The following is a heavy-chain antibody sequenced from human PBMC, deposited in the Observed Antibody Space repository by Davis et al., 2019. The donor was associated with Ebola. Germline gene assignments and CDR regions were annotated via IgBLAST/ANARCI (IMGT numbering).Heavy chain of an antibody. CDR1: GFTFSSYA. CDR3: ARGFAGYSYGTDFDY. CDR2: ISSSSSYI. Sequence: PGGSLRLSCAASGFTFSSYAMSWVRQAPGKGLEWVSSISSSSSYIYYADSVKGRFTISRDNAKNSLYLQMNSLRAEDTAVYYCARGFAGYSYGTDFDYWGQGTLVTVSS. D-gene: IGHD5-18*01. J-gene: IGHJ4*02. V-gene: IGHV3-21*01.